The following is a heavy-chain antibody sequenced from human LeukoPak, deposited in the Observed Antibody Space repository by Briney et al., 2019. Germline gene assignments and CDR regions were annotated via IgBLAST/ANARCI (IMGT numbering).Heavy chain of an antibody. CDR1: GFTFSSYW. Sequence: GGSLRLSCAASGFTFSSYWMSWVRQAPGEGLEWVANIKQDGSEKYYVDSVKGRFTISRDNAKNSLYLQMNSLRAEDTAVYYCARGGWYQLLSYRGQGTLVTVSS. CDR3: ARGGWYQLLSY. CDR2: IKQDGSEK. V-gene: IGHV3-7*04. D-gene: IGHD2-2*01. J-gene: IGHJ4*02.